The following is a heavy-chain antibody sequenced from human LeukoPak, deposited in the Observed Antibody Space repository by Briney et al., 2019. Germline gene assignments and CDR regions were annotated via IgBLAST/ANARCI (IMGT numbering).Heavy chain of an antibody. D-gene: IGHD2/OR15-2a*01. CDR1: GYNFTSYS. V-gene: IGHV5-51*01. CDR2: IYPRDFDT. J-gene: IGHJ4*02. CDR3: AKSFSNFFDK. Sequence: GESLKISCKTSGYNFTSYSIDWVRQMPGKCLEWIGIIYPRDFDTRYSPSFQGRVTISADVSARTAYLQWTSLKASDTAIYYCAKSFSNFFDKWGQGTLVTVSS.